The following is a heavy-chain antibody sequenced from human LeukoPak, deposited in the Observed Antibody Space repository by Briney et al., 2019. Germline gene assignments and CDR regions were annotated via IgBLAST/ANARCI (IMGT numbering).Heavy chain of an antibody. CDR3: ARDLPRHDFWSGYYGY. CDR1: GYTFTSYY. CDR2: INPSGGST. V-gene: IGHV1-46*01. Sequence: GASVKVSCKASGYTFTSYYMHWVRQAPGQGLEWMGIINPSGGSTSYAQKFQGRVTMTRDTSTSTVYMELSSLRSEDTAVYYCARDLPRHDFWSGYYGYWGQGTLVTVSS. J-gene: IGHJ4*02. D-gene: IGHD3-3*01.